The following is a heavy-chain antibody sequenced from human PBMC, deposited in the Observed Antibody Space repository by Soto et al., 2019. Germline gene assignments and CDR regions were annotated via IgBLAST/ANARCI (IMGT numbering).Heavy chain of an antibody. CDR2: IYNSEST. CDR1: GGSISSGDYY. D-gene: IGHD5-12*01. CDR3: ASTSGYINRHLRY. Sequence: QVQLQESGPGLVKPSQTLSLSCTVSGGSISSGDYYWSWIRQPPGKGLEWIGYIYNSESTSYYPPLRSRLTISVDTSKNQFSLKLSSVTAADTAVYYCASTSGYINRHLRYWGQGTLVTVSS. J-gene: IGHJ4*02. V-gene: IGHV4-30-4*01.